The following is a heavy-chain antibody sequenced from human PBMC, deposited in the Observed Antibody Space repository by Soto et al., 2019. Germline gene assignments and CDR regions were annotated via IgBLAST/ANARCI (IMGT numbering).Heavy chain of an antibody. CDR3: ARITIFGGYYYYMDV. CDR1: GGSFSGYY. CDR2: INHSGST. V-gene: IGHV4-34*01. Sequence: SETLSLTCAVYGGSFSGYYWSWIRQPPGKGLEWIGEINHSGSTNYNPSHKSRVTKSEDTSKNQFSLKLSSVTAADTVVYYCARITIFGGYYYYMDVLGKGTTVTVS. J-gene: IGHJ6*03. D-gene: IGHD3-3*01.